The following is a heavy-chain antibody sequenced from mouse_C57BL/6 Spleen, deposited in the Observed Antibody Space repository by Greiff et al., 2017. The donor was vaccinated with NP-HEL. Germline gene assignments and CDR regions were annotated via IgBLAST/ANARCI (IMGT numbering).Heavy chain of an antibody. CDR3: APFGNLYAMDY. CDR1: GYAFSSYW. J-gene: IGHJ4*01. CDR2: IYPGDGDT. V-gene: IGHV1-80*01. D-gene: IGHD2-1*01. Sequence: VKLVESGAELVKPGASVKISCKASGYAFSSYWMNWVKQRPGKGLEWIVQIYPGDGDTNYNGKFKGKATLTADKSSSTAYMQLSSLTTEDSAIYYCAPFGNLYAMDYWGQGTSVTVSS.